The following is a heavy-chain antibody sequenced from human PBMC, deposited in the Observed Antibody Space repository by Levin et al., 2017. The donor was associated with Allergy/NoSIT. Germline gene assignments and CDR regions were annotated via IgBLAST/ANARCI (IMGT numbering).Heavy chain of an antibody. D-gene: IGHD2-15*01. J-gene: IGHJ6*03. V-gene: IGHV4-34*01. CDR2: INHSGST. CDR1: GGSFSGYY. Sequence: RSSETLSLTCAVYGGSFSGYYWSWIRQPPGKGLEWIGEINHSGSTNYNPSLKSRVTISVDTSKNQFSLKLSSVTAADTAVYYCARANKCSGGSCYLTVGDYYYYYMDVWGKGTTVTVSS. CDR3: ARANKCSGGSCYLTVGDYYYYYMDV.